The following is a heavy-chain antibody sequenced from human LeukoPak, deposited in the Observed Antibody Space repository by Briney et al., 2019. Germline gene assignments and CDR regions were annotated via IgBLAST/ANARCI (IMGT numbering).Heavy chain of an antibody. V-gene: IGHV4-38-2*02. D-gene: IGHD4-11*01. J-gene: IGHJ4*02. CDR1: GYSISSGYY. CDR3: ARTDYSNIVDY. CDR2: IYHSGST. Sequence: SETLSLTCTVSGYSISSGYYWGWIRQPPGKGLEWIGSIYHSGSTYYNPSLKSRVTISVDTSKNQFSLKLSSVTAADTAVYYCARTDYSNIVDYWGQGTLVTVSS.